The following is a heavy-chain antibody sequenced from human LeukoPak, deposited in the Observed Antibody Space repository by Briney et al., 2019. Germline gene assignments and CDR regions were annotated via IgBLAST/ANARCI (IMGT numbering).Heavy chain of an antibody. CDR1: GLTFSTNW. CDR2: MKQDGREK. Sequence: GGSLRLSCAASGLTFSTNWMSWVRQAPGTGLEWVANMKQDGREKYYVDSVKGRFTISRDNAKNSLYLQMNSLRAEDTAVYYCARDGSYGGFDYWGQGTLVTVSS. J-gene: IGHJ4*02. D-gene: IGHD5-18*01. CDR3: ARDGSYGGFDY. V-gene: IGHV3-7*01.